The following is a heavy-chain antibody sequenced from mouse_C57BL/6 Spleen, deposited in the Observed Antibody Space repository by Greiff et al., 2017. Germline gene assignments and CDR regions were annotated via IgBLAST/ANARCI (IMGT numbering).Heavy chain of an antibody. V-gene: IGHV5-17*01. D-gene: IGHD2-4*01. Sequence: EVQLVESGGGLVKPGASLKLSCAASGFTFSDYGMHWVRQAPEKGLEWVAYINSGSSTIYYADTVKGRSTFTRDNATNTPFMQMTSLRSEDTAMYYCAGRRTFYDYDGDWYFDVWGTGTTVTVSS. CDR3: AGRRTFYDYDGDWYFDV. J-gene: IGHJ1*03. CDR2: INSGSSTI. CDR1: GFTFSDYG.